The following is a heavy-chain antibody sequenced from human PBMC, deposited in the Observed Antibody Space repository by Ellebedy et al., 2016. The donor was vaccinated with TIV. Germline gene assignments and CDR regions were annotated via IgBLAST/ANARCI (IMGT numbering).Heavy chain of an antibody. CDR3: AGNIAARPHFFDY. V-gene: IGHV3-23*01. J-gene: IGHJ4*02. D-gene: IGHD6-6*01. CDR1: GFTFSSYA. Sequence: GESLKISCAASGFTFSSYAMSWVRQAPGKGLEWVSVLSGSGGTTYYADSVKGRFTISRDNSRNTLYLQMDSLRADDTAIYYCAGNIAARPHFFDYWGQGTLVTVSS. CDR2: LSGSGGTT.